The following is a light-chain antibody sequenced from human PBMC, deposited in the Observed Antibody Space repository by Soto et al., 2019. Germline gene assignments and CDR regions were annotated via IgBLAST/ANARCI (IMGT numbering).Light chain of an antibody. V-gene: IGKV3-15*01. CDR1: QSVSRN. J-gene: IGKJ1*01. Sequence: EIVMTQSPATLSVSPRERATLSCRASQSVSRNLAWYQQKPGQAPRLLIYGASTRATGIPARFSGSGSGTEFTLTIGSLQSEDFAVYYCQQYDNWPRTFGQGTKVDIK. CDR3: QQYDNWPRT. CDR2: GAS.